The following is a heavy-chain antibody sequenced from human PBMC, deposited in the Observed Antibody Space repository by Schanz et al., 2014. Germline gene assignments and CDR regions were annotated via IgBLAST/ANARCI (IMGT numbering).Heavy chain of an antibody. D-gene: IGHD5-12*01. CDR1: GYTFTGYY. Sequence: QVQLVQSGPAVKKPGASVKVSCKASGYTFTGYYMHWVRQAPGQGLEWMGWINPNSGTTNYAQKFQGWVTMTRDTSISTAYMELSRLKSDDTAVYYCARAFGGYDPAGALDYCGQGTLVTVSS. J-gene: IGHJ4*02. V-gene: IGHV1-2*04. CDR2: INPNSGTT. CDR3: ARAFGGYDPAGALDY.